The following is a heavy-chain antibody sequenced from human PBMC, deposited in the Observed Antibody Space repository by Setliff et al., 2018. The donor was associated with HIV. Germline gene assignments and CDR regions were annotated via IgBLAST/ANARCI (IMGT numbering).Heavy chain of an antibody. J-gene: IGHJ5*02. D-gene: IGHD2-2*01. CDR3: ARGGTSSNWFDP. CDR1: GGSISSGDYY. Sequence: SETLSLTCTVSGGSISSGDYYWSWIRQPPGKGLEWIGFIYNSEITNYNPSLKSRVTISLDMSKNQFSLKLTSVTAADTAVYYCARGGTSSNWFDPWGQGTLVTVSS. V-gene: IGHV4-61*08. CDR2: IYNSEIT.